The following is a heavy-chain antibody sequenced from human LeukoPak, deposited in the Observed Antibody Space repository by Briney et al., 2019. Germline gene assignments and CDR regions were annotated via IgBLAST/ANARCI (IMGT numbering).Heavy chain of an antibody. V-gene: IGHV5-10-1*01. Sequence: LKICRWASGYGLSKCLDSCGRQIPGKGLEWMGRIDPIDSYVTYSPSFQGQVTFSVDKSIRTAFLQWKSLQASDTAMYYCVRLPALAVAAGGDWYFDLWGRGTPVTVSS. CDR3: VRLPALAVAAGGDWYFDL. J-gene: IGHJ2*01. D-gene: IGHD6-19*01. CDR2: IDPIDSYV. CDR1: GYGLSKCL.